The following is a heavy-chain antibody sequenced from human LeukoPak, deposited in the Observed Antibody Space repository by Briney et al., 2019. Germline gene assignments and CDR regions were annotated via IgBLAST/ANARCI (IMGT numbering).Heavy chain of an antibody. CDR2: IYHTGST. CDR3: ARVGGYDWVLDY. V-gene: IGHV4-38-2*01. D-gene: IGHD5-12*01. CDR1: GYSISSGYY. Sequence: SETLSLTCAVSGYSISSGYYWGWIRQPPGKGLEWIGSIYHTGSTYYNPSLKSRVTISVDTSKNQFSLKLSSVTAADTAVYYCARVGGYDWVLDYWGQGTLVTVSS. J-gene: IGHJ4*02.